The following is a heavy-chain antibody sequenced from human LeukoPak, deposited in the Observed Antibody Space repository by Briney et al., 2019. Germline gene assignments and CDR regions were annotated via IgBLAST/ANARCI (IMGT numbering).Heavy chain of an antibody. D-gene: IGHD6-6*01. CDR1: GFTFSSYS. J-gene: IGHJ4*02. CDR3: ARDEYSSSSDY. Sequence: GGSLRLSCAASGFTFSSYSMNWVRQAPGKGLEWVSYISSSSSTIYYADSVKGRFTISRDNAKNSLYLQMNSLRAEDTAVYYCARDEYSSSSDYWGQGTLVTVSS. CDR2: ISSSSSTI. V-gene: IGHV3-48*01.